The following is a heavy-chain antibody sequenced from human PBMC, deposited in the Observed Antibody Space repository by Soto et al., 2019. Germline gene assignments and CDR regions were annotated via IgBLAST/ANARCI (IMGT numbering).Heavy chain of an antibody. J-gene: IGHJ4*02. Sequence: QVQLVQSGAEVKKPGSSVKVSCKASGGTFSSYAISWVRQAPGQGLEWMGGIIPVFGTANYAQKFQGRVTITANKSTSTAYMELSSLRSEETDVYSCARGWSCSLFEYWGQGSLLTVSS. V-gene: IGHV1-69*14. CDR3: ARGWSCSLFEY. D-gene: IGHD6-13*01. CDR2: IIPVFGTA. CDR1: GGTFSSYA.